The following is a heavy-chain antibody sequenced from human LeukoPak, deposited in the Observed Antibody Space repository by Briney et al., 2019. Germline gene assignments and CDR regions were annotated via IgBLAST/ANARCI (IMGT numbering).Heavy chain of an antibody. Sequence: SETLSLTCTVSGGSISSSDYYWGWIRQPPGKGLEWIGSIYYSGSTYYNPSLKSRVTISVDTSKNHFSLRLSSVTAADTAMFYCARLTMAANAFDIWGQGTMVTVSS. CDR1: GGSISSSDYY. J-gene: IGHJ3*02. D-gene: IGHD5-24*01. V-gene: IGHV4-39*02. CDR3: ARLTMAANAFDI. CDR2: IYYSGST.